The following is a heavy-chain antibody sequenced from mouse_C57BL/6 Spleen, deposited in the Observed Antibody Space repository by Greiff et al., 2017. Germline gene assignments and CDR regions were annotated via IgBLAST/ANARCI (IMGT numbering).Heavy chain of an antibody. J-gene: IGHJ4*01. CDR2: VYPYNGGT. CDR3: ARSGITTVVDYAMDY. D-gene: IGHD1-1*01. V-gene: IGHV1-36*01. Sequence: VQLQQSGPVLVKPGPSVKISCKASGFTFTDYYMHWVKQSHGKSLEWIGLVYPYNGGTSYNQKFKGKATLTVDTSSSTAYMELNSLTSEDSAVYDCARSGITTVVDYAMDYWGQGTSVTVSS. CDR1: GFTFTDYY.